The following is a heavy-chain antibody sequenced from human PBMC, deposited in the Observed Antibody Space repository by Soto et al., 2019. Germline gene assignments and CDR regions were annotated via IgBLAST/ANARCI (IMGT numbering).Heavy chain of an antibody. CDR1: GGSISSSY. V-gene: IGHV4-59*01. CDR2: IYDDGSA. D-gene: IGHD2-15*01. J-gene: IGHJ5*02. Sequence: SETMSLTCTVSGGSISSSYWSWIRQPPGKGLEWLADIYDDGSANYNPSLKSRATISLDMSKNQFSLKLTSVTAADTAVYYCARDKYCSGGSCRKNWFDPWGQGTLVTVSS. CDR3: ARDKYCSGGSCRKNWFDP.